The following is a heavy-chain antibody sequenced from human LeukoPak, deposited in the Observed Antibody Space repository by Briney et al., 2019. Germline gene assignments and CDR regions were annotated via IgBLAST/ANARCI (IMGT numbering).Heavy chain of an antibody. CDR1: GFTFSSYS. Sequence: GGSLRLSCAASGFTFSSYSMNWVRQAPGKGLEWVSSISSSSSHIYYADSVKGRFTISRDNAKNSLYLQMNSLRAEDTAVYYCAITVRVAGDWGQGTLVTVSS. D-gene: IGHD4-11*01. CDR3: AITVRVAGD. J-gene: IGHJ4*02. V-gene: IGHV3-21*01. CDR2: ISSSSSHI.